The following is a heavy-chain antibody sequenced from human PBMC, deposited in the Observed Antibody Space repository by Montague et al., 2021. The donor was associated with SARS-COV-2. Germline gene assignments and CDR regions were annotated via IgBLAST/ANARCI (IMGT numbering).Heavy chain of an antibody. Sequence: SLRLSCAASGFTFSSNAMHWVRQAPGKGLEWVAVISYDGSNKYYADSVKGRFTISRDNSKNTLYLQMNSLRAEDTAVYYCARVLDYYGSGSYPLYYYYGMDVWGQGTTVTVSS. CDR3: ARVLDYYGSGSYPLYYYYGMDV. J-gene: IGHJ6*02. CDR2: ISYDGSNK. D-gene: IGHD3-10*01. V-gene: IGHV3-30*04. CDR1: GFTFSSNA.